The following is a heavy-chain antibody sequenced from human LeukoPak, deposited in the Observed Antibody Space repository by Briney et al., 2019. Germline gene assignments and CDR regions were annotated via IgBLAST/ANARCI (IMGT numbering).Heavy chain of an antibody. CDR2: IYTSGST. J-gene: IGHJ5*02. Sequence: SETLSLTCTVSGDSLSTSYWSWVRQPAGKGLEWIGRIYTSGSTNYNPSLKSRVTMSVDTSKNQFSLKLSSVTAADTAVYYCARETYYYGSGSYYKSGWFDPWGQGTLVTVSS. CDR3: ARETYYYGSGSYYKSGWFDP. CDR1: GDSLSTSY. D-gene: IGHD3-10*01. V-gene: IGHV4-4*07.